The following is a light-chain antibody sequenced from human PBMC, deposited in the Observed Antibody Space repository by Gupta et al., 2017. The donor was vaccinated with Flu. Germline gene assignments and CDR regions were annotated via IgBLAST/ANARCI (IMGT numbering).Light chain of an antibody. CDR1: QGISNW. CDR2: DAS. J-gene: IGKJ1*01. Sequence: PSSVAAVVGDRATITRRGSQGISNWLACYQQKPEKAPKLLIYDASTLKRGVPSRFSGSAAGKDFTLTINSLQPEDFATYYCLQNNSYPLTFGPGTNVEIK. V-gene: IGKV1-12*01. CDR3: LQNNSYPLT.